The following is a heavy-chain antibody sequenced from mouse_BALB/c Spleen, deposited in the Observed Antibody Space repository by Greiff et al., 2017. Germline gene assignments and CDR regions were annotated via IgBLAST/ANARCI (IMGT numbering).Heavy chain of an antibody. V-gene: IGHV7-3*02. Sequence: EVHLVESGGGLVQPGGSLRLSCATSGFTFTDYYMSWVRQPPGKALEWLGFIRNKANGYTTEYSASVKGRFTISRDNSQSILYLQMNTLRAEDSATYYCARAPLRRGYAMDYWGQGTSVTVSS. D-gene: IGHD1-2*01. CDR2: IRNKANGYTT. J-gene: IGHJ4*01. CDR1: GFTFTDYY. CDR3: ARAPLRRGYAMDY.